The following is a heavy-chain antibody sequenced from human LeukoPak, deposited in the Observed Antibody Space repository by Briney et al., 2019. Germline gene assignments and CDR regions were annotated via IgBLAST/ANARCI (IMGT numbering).Heavy chain of an antibody. CDR2: ISSNGGST. V-gene: IGHV3-64*01. CDR3: AKDSMYDSTGYFDY. D-gene: IGHD2-8*01. J-gene: IGHJ4*02. CDR1: GFTFSSYA. Sequence: GGSLRLSCAASGFTFSSYAMHWVRQAPGKGLEYVSAISSNGGSTYYANSVKGRFTISRDNSENTLYLQMNSLRAEDTAVYYCAKDSMYDSTGYFDYWGQGTLVIVSS.